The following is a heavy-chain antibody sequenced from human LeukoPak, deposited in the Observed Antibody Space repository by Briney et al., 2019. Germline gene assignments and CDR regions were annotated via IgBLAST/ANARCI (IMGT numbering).Heavy chain of an antibody. CDR1: GGSISNNGYY. Sequence: PSETLSLTCTVSGGSISNNGYYWVWIRQPPGKGLEWIGSIFYSGSTFYNPSLKNRVTISVDTSKNQFSLNLSSVTAADTALYYCAKHYMGSSYNHALDCWGQGTLVTVSS. CDR3: AKHYMGSSYNHALDC. D-gene: IGHD3-10*01. V-gene: IGHV4-39*01. J-gene: IGHJ4*02. CDR2: IFYSGST.